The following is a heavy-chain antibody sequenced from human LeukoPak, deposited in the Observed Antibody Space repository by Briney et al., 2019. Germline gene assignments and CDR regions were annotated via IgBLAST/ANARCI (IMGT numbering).Heavy chain of an antibody. CDR3: ARLADNYYYYYMDV. Sequence: SETLSLTCTVSGASISPYYWSWIRQPAGKGLEWIGRIYNSGYTNYNPSLESRVTMSLDTSKNEFSLKLSSVTAADTALYYCARLADNYYYYYMDVWGKGTTVTVSS. V-gene: IGHV4-4*07. J-gene: IGHJ6*03. CDR2: IYNSGYT. D-gene: IGHD3-3*02. CDR1: GASISPYY.